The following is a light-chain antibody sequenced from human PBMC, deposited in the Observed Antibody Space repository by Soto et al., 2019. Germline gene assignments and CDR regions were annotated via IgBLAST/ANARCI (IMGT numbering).Light chain of an antibody. J-gene: IGKJ1*01. CDR2: GAS. V-gene: IGKV3-20*01. Sequence: EIVLTQSPGTLSLSPGERATLSCRASQTVSSSYLAWYQQKPGQAPRLLIYGASSSATVIPDRFSGSGSGTDFTPTNSGLGPEDFGVYYCEEDGSSRTFGQGTKV. CDR1: QTVSSSY. CDR3: EEDGSSRT.